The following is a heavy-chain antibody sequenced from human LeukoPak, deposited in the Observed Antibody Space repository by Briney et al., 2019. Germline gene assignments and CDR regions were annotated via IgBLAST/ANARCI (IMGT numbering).Heavy chain of an antibody. D-gene: IGHD6-19*01. CDR1: GFSPSTSGMC. Sequence: SGPTLVNPTQTLTLTCTFSGFSPSTSGMCVSWIRQPPGKALEWLARIDWDDDKYYSTSLKTRLTISKDTSKNQVVLTMANMDPVDTATYYCARMGGIAVAADAFDIWGQGTIVTVSS. CDR3: ARMGGIAVAADAFDI. CDR2: IDWDDDK. J-gene: IGHJ3*02. V-gene: IGHV2-70*11.